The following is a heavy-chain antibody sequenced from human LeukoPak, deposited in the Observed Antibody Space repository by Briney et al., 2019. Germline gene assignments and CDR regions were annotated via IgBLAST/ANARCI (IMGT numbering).Heavy chain of an antibody. CDR3: VRESDPFYFDC. Sequence: HPGGSLRLSCAASGFTFSSYAMHWVRQAPGKGLEWVAVISYDGSNKYYADSVKGRLTISRDNSKNILHLQMNSLRVEDTAVYYCVRESDPFYFDCWGQGILVTVSS. J-gene: IGHJ4*02. V-gene: IGHV3-30-3*01. CDR1: GFTFSSYA. CDR2: ISYDGSNK.